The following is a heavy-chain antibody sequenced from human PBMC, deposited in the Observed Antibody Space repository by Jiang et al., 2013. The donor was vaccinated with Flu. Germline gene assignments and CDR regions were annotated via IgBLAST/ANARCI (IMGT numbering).Heavy chain of an antibody. CDR3: ARDRWAWSTHSKGPYYYYYMDV. V-gene: IGHV1-69*04. D-gene: IGHD2-15*01. CDR2: IIPILGIA. CDR1: GGTFSSYT. Sequence: SSVKVSCKASGGTFSSYTISWVRQAPGQGLEWMGRIIPILGIANYAQKFQGRVTITADKSTSTAYMELSSLRSEDTAVYYCARDRWAWSTHSKGPYYYYYMDVWGKGTTVTVSS. J-gene: IGHJ6*03.